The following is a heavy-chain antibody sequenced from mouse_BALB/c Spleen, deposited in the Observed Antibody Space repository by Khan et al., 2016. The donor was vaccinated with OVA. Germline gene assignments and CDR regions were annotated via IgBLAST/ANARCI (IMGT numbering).Heavy chain of an antibody. CDR1: GDSITSGY. D-gene: IGHD2-14*01. CDR2: MIYTGYT. CDR3: ARSPSRYACAY. Sequence: EVQLQESGPSLVKPSQTLSLTCSVTGDSITSGYWSWIRTFPGIKLEYMGYMIYTGYTDYNPSLKSRLDITRHTSKNQYYLKLNSVTTEDTATYYEARSPSRYACAYWGHGTLVTVSA. V-gene: IGHV3-8*02. J-gene: IGHJ3*01.